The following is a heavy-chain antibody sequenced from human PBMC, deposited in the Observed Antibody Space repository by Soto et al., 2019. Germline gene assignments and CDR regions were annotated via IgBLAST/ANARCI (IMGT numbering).Heavy chain of an antibody. CDR2: MSYDGTNK. J-gene: IGHJ4*02. V-gene: IGHV3-30-3*01. Sequence: QVQLVESGGGVVQPGRPLRLSCAASGFTFSSYAMHWVRQAPGKGLKWVAVMSYDGTNKYYADSVKGRFTISRDNSKNTLYLQMNSLRAEDTAVYYCARDRTLFGTGSTYYFDYWGQGTLVAVSS. D-gene: IGHD1-1*01. CDR3: ARDRTLFGTGSTYYFDY. CDR1: GFTFSSYA.